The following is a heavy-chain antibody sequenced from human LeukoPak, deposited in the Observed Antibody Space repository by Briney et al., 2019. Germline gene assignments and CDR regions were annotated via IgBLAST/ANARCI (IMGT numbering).Heavy chain of an antibody. CDR1: GYTFTSYG. Sequence: GASVKVSCKASGYTFTSYGISWVRQAPGQGLEWMGWISAYNGNTNYAQKLQGRVTMTTETSTSTAYMELRSLRSDDTAVYYCAREGYYDSSGYYPFDYWGQGTLVTVSS. CDR2: ISAYNGNT. CDR3: AREGYYDSSGYYPFDY. J-gene: IGHJ4*02. V-gene: IGHV1-18*01. D-gene: IGHD3-22*01.